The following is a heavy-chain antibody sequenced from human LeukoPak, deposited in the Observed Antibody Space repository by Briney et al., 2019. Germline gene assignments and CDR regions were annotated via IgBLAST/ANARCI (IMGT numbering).Heavy chain of an antibody. CDR1: GFTFSIYW. D-gene: IGHD1-26*01. J-gene: IGHJ4*02. Sequence: GGSLRLSCAASGFTFSIYWMHWVRQAPGKGLVWVSRINIDGSTTAYEDSVKGRFTVSRDNAKNTLYLQLNSLTAEDTAVYYCARGGASSFDYWGQGTLVTVSS. CDR2: INIDGSTT. V-gene: IGHV3-74*01. CDR3: ARGGASSFDY.